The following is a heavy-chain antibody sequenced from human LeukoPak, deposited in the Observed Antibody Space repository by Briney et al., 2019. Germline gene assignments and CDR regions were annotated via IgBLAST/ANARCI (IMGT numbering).Heavy chain of an antibody. V-gene: IGHV3-9*01. CDR1: GFTFRNYA. CDR3: AKDRYCSSTSCYIDY. Sequence: GGSLRLSCAASGFTFRNYAMHWVRQAPGKGLEWVSGISWNSGSIGYADSVKGRFTISRDNAKNSLYLQMNSLRAEDTALYYCAKDRYCSSTSCYIDYWGQGTLVTVSS. D-gene: IGHD2-2*02. CDR2: ISWNSGSI. J-gene: IGHJ4*02.